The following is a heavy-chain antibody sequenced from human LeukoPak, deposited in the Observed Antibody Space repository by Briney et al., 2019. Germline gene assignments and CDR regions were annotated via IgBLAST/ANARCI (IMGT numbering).Heavy chain of an antibody. CDR1: GFTFSSYG. CDR2: ISYDGSNK. CDR3: AKDRGYCSGGSCLALDY. D-gene: IGHD2-15*01. Sequence: GSLRLSCAASGFTFSSYGMHWVRQAPGKGLEWVAVISYDGSNKYYADSVKGRFTISRDNSKNTLYLQMNSLRVEDTAVYYCAKDRGYCSGGSCLALDYWGQGTLVTVSS. V-gene: IGHV3-30*18. J-gene: IGHJ4*02.